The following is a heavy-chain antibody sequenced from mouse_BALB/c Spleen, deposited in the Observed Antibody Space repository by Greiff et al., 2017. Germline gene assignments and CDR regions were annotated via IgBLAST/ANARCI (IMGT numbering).Heavy chain of an antibody. CDR1: GFTFTDYY. V-gene: IGHV7-3*02. D-gene: IGHD1-1*01. J-gene: IGHJ3*01. CDR3: ARDNHYYGSSGFAY. Sequence: VQLKESGGGLVQPGGSLRLSCATSGFTFTDYYMSWVRQPPGKALEWLGFIRNKANGYTTEYSASVKGRFTISRDNSQSILYLQMNTLRAEDSATYYCARDNHYYGSSGFAYWGQGTLVTVSA. CDR2: IRNKANGYTT.